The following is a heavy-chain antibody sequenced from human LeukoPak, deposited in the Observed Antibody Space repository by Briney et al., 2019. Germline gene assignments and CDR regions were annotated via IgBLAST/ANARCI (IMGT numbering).Heavy chain of an antibody. D-gene: IGHD3-10*02. V-gene: IGHV4-34*01. J-gene: IGHJ4*02. CDR1: GESFSDYY. CDR2: INHSGSF. Sequence: SETLSLTCAVHGESFSDYYWAWIRQSPGQGLEWIGEINHSGSFTYNPSLKSRVTISIDTSKNQFSLNLNSVAAADTAVYFCVRRVRGDRCFDYWGQGTLVTVSS. CDR3: VRRVRGDRCFDY.